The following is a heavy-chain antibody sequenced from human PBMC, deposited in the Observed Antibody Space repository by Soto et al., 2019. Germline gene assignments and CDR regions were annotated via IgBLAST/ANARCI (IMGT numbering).Heavy chain of an antibody. CDR1: GFTFSSYG. CDR2: ISYDGSNK. J-gene: IGHJ3*02. CDR3: AKGPGYYDYIWGSYDAFDI. D-gene: IGHD3-16*01. V-gene: IGHV3-30*18. Sequence: QVQLVESGGGVVQPGRSLRLSCAASGFTFSSYGMHWVRQAPGKGLEWVAVISYDGSNKYYADSVKGRLTISRDNSKNTLYLQMNSLRAEDTAVYYCAKGPGYYDYIWGSYDAFDIWGQGTMVTVSS.